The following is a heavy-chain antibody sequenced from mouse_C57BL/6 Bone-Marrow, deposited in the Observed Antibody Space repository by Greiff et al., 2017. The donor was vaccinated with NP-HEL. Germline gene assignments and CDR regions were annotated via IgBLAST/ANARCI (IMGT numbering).Heavy chain of an antibody. CDR2: IDPSDSYT. D-gene: IGHD2-2*01. Sequence: VQLQQPGAELVKPGASVKLSCKASGYTFTSYWMQWVKQRPGQGLEWIGEIDPSDSYTNYNQKFKGKATLTVDPSSSTAYMQLSSLTSEDSAVYYCARLYYGYDWFAYWGQGTLVTVSA. CDR3: ARLYYGYDWFAY. CDR1: GYTFTSYW. J-gene: IGHJ3*01. V-gene: IGHV1-50*01.